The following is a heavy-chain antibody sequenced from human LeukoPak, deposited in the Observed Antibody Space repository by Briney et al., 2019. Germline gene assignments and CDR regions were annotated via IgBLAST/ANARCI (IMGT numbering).Heavy chain of an antibody. CDR3: TRAPTGIYSNYVNY. CDR2: INPNSGGT. V-gene: IGHV1-2*02. Sequence: GASVKVSCKASGYTFTGYYMHWVRQAPGQGLEWMGWINPNSGGTNYAQKFQGRVTMTRDTSISTAYMELSRLRSDDTAVYYCTRAPTGIYSNYVNYWGQGTLVTVSS. J-gene: IGHJ4*02. D-gene: IGHD4-11*01. CDR1: GYTFTGYY.